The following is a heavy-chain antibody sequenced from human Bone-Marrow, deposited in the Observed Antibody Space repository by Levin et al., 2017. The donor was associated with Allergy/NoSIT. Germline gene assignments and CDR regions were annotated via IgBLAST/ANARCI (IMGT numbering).Heavy chain of an antibody. V-gene: IGHV3-30*18. CDR3: AKDTGNYYDTTGHFDY. CDR2: ISYDGSYT. CDR1: GFTFINYG. Sequence: LSLTCAASGFTFINYGMQWVRQAPGKGLEWVAAISYDGSYTYYAESVRGRFTISRDNSKSMLYVQMNSLKTEDTAVYYCAKDTGNYYDTTGHFDYWGPGTLVTVSS. J-gene: IGHJ4*02. D-gene: IGHD3-22*01.